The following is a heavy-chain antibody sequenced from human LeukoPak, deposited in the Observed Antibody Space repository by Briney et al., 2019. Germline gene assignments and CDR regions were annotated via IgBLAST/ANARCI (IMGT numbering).Heavy chain of an antibody. V-gene: IGHV3-33*01. CDR2: IWSDATNR. D-gene: IGHD4-11*01. Sequence: GGSLILSCAASGFIFSHYGMHWVRQAPGKGLEWVAVIWSDATNRFYAASVKGRFTISRDNSQNTLFLQMDTLRAEDTAIYYCARDAQRGFDYSNSLQYWGHGTLVTVSS. CDR1: GFIFSHYG. CDR3: ARDAQRGFDYSNSLQY. J-gene: IGHJ4*01.